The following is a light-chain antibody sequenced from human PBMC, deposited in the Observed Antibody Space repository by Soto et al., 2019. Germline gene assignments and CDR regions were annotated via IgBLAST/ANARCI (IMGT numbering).Light chain of an antibody. CDR1: GSSIGTNT. Sequence: QSVLTQPPSASGTPGQRVTISCFGSGSSIGTNTVNWYRQLPGTAPKLLIYGDNQRPSGVPNRFSGSKSGTSASLAISGLQSEDEADYYCAPWDGSLNNVLFVGGTKLTVL. J-gene: IGLJ2*01. CDR2: GDN. CDR3: APWDGSLNNVL. V-gene: IGLV1-44*01.